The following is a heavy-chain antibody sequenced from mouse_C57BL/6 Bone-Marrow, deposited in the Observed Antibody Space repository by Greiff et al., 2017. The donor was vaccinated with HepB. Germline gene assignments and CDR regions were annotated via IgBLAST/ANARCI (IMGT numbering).Heavy chain of an antibody. CDR2: IRSKSNNYAT. Sequence: EVMLVESGGGLVQPKGSLKLSCAASGFSFNTYAMNWVRQAPGKGLEWVARIRSKSNNYATYYADSVKDRFTISRDDSESMLYLQMNNLKTEDTAMYYCVRHGRYAMDYWGQGTSVTVSS. CDR1: GFSFNTYA. J-gene: IGHJ4*01. V-gene: IGHV10-1*01. CDR3: VRHGRYAMDY.